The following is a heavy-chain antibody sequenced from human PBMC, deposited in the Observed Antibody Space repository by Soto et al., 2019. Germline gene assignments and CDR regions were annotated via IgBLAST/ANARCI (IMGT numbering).Heavy chain of an antibody. Sequence: SVKFSGKAPGSTFSSYAISWVRQAPGQGLEWMGGSIPIFGTANYAQKFQGRVTITADDSTSTAYMELSSLGSEDKAVYYCARGLILGYCSSTSCPSFDYWGQATLVTVSS. D-gene: IGHD2-2*01. CDR1: GSTFSSYA. J-gene: IGHJ4*02. CDR2: SIPIFGTA. CDR3: ARGLILGYCSSTSCPSFDY. V-gene: IGHV1-69*13.